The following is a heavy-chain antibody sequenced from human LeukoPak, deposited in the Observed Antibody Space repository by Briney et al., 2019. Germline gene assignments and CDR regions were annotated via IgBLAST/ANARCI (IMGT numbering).Heavy chain of an antibody. Sequence: GGSLRLSCAASGFNFGSYSMTWVRQAPGKGLEWVSVISADSATTFYADSVKGRFTISRDNAKNTVFLQMSSLRAEDTALYYCAKVFYPAAGTGRVDFPFDYWGQGTLVTVSS. D-gene: IGHD6-13*01. V-gene: IGHV3-23*01. CDR2: ISADSATT. J-gene: IGHJ4*02. CDR1: GFNFGSYS. CDR3: AKVFYPAAGTGRVDFPFDY.